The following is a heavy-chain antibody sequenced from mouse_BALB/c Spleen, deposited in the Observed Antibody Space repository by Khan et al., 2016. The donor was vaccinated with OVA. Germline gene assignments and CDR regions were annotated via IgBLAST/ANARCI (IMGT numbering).Heavy chain of an antibody. Sequence: LVESGPELKKPGETVKISCKASGYTFTNSGMNWVKQAPGEGLEWMGWINTYTGEPKYAEDFKGRFAFSLETSASTAYLQINNLKNEDTATCLCASPPYVSYAMAYWGQGTSLTVSS. D-gene: IGHD1-1*01. V-gene: IGHV9-3-1*01. CDR2: INTYTGEP. J-gene: IGHJ4*01. CDR3: ASPPYVSYAMAY. CDR1: GYTFTNSG.